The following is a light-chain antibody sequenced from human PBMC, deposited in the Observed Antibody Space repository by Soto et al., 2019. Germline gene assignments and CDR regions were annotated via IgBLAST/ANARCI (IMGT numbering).Light chain of an antibody. J-gene: IGKJ1*01. V-gene: IGKV1-5*03. CDR3: QQYNSWT. CDR1: QSVSTW. CDR2: KAS. Sequence: DIQMTPSPSTLSASVGDRVTITCRASQSVSTWLAWYQQKPGKAPKLLIYKASNLESGVPSRFTGSGSGTEFTLTISSLQPDDFATYYCQQYNSWTFGQGTKVDIK.